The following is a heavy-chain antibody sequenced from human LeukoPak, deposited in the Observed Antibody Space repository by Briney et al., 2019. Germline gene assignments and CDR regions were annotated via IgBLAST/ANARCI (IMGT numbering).Heavy chain of an antibody. CDR2: TYYIGST. V-gene: IGHV4-59*08. J-gene: IGHJ4*02. Sequence: PSETLSLTCTVSGGSISGYYWSWIRQPPGEGLEWIGYTYYIGSTNYNPSLKSRVTISVDTSKNQFSLKLSSVTAADTAVYYCARLGGGATSPYWGQGTLVTVSS. CDR1: GGSISGYY. CDR3: ARLGGGATSPY. D-gene: IGHD1-26*01.